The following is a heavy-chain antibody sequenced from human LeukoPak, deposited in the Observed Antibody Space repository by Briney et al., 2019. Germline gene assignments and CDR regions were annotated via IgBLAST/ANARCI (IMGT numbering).Heavy chain of an antibody. CDR3: ATPYIVVAEGGKVDY. V-gene: IGHV3-23*01. CDR1: GFTFSSYA. J-gene: IGHJ4*02. D-gene: IGHD4-23*01. Sequence: GGSLRLSCAASGFTFSSYAMSWVRQAPGKGLEWVSAISGSGGSTYYADSVKGRFTISRDNSKDTLYLQMNSLRPADTGVYYCATPYIVVAEGGKVDYWGQGTLVTVSS. CDR2: ISGSGGST.